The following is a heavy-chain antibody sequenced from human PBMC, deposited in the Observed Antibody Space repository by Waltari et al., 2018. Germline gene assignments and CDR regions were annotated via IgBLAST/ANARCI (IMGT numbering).Heavy chain of an antibody. CDR3: ARPRPYSYGAKVYFDL. CDR2: IYYSGCT. D-gene: IGHD5-18*01. Sequence: QLQLQESGPGLVKPSETLSLTCTVSGGSISSSSYYWGWIRQPPGKGLEWIGSIYYSGCTYDNPSLKSRVTISVDTSKNQFSLKLSSVTAADTAVYYCARPRPYSYGAKVYFDLWGRGTLVTVSS. J-gene: IGHJ2*01. V-gene: IGHV4-39*01. CDR1: GGSISSSSYY.